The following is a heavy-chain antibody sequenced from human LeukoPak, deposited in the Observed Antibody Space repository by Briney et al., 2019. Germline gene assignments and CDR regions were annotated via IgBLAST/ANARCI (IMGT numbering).Heavy chain of an antibody. V-gene: IGHV3-23*01. CDR1: GFTFSNYA. D-gene: IGHD2-15*01. CDR3: AKGRGYCTGGSCYSDY. Sequence: GGSLRLSCTASGFTFSNYAMSWVRQAPGKGLEWVSTISGSDGSTYYADSVKGRFTISRDNSKNTLYLQMNSLRVEDTAIYYYAKGRGYCTGGSCYSDYWGQGTLVTVSS. CDR2: ISGSDGST. J-gene: IGHJ4*02.